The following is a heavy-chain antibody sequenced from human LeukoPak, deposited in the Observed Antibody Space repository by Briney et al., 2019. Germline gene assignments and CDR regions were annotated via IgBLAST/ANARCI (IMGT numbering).Heavy chain of an antibody. Sequence: PGRFLRLSCAASGFTFSSYALHWVRQAPGKGLEWVAVISYDGSTKYYADSVKGRFTISRDDSKNTLFLQMNSLRAEDTAVYYCARPEGDFWSGYLKLGYWGQGTLVTVSS. CDR1: GFTFSSYA. CDR2: ISYDGSTK. D-gene: IGHD3-3*01. CDR3: ARPEGDFWSGYLKLGY. V-gene: IGHV3-30-3*01. J-gene: IGHJ4*02.